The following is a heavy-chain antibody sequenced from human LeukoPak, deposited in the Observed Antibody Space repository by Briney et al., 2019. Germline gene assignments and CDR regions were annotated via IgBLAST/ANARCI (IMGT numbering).Heavy chain of an antibody. CDR3: AKGSGYDTDFDY. V-gene: IGHV3-23*01. D-gene: IGHD3-9*01. Sequence: GGSLRLSCATSGFTFCTYVMSWVRQAPGKGLEWVSGISGSGDNTYYADSVKGRFTISRDNSKNTLYLQMNSLRAEDTAVYYCAKGSGYDTDFDYWGQGTLVTVSS. CDR2: ISGSGDNT. J-gene: IGHJ4*02. CDR1: GFTFCTYV.